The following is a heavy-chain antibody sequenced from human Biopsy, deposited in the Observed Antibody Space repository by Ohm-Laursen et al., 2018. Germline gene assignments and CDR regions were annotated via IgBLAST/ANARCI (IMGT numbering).Heavy chain of an antibody. V-gene: IGHV1-2*02. CDR1: GYTFTGYH. CDR2: INANTGDT. CDR3: TRGGYYYDSLAYYYWFDP. Sequence: ASVKVSCKASGYTFTGYHVHWVRQAPGQGLEWMGWINANTGDTNYAQKFQGRVTMTRDTSISTAYVDLSSLRSDDTAVYYCTRGGYYYDSLAYYYWFDPWGQGTLVTVSS. J-gene: IGHJ5*02. D-gene: IGHD3-22*01.